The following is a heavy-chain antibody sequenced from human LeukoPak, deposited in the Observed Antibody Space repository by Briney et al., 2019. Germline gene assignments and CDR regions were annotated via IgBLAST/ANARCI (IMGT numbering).Heavy chain of an antibody. CDR2: INHSGST. CDR3: ARYGAAGWFDP. Sequence: SETLSLTCAVYGGSFSGYYWSWIRQPPGKGLEWIGEINHSGSTNYNPSLKSRVTISVDTSKNQFSLKRSSVTATDTAVYYCARYGAAGWFDPWGQGTLVTVSS. CDR1: GGSFSGYY. J-gene: IGHJ5*02. V-gene: IGHV4-34*01. D-gene: IGHD4/OR15-4a*01.